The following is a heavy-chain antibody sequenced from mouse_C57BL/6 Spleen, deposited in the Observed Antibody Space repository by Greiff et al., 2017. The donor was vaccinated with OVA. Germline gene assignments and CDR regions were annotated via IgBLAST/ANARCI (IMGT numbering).Heavy chain of an antibody. J-gene: IGHJ2*01. D-gene: IGHD4-1*01. CDR1: GYSITSGYY. CDR2: ISYDGSN. Sequence: DVKLEESGPGLVKPSQSLSLTCSVTGYSITSGYYWNWIRQFPGNKLEWMGYISYDGSNNYNPSLKNRISITRDTSKNQFFLKLNSVTTEDTATYYCAREELGPFDYWGQGTTLTVSS. V-gene: IGHV3-6*01. CDR3: AREELGPFDY.